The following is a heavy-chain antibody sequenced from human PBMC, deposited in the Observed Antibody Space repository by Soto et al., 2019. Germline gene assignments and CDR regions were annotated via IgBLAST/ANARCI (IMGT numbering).Heavy chain of an antibody. CDR2: ILHTDHT. D-gene: IGHD2-2*01. Sequence: QVQLQEAGPGLVKPSGTLSLSCSVSGDSFSSTNWWAWIRRPPGKGLEWIGDILHTDHTVLSPSLRSRITISIDRSKNEFSLKLTSVTAADTAVYYCVGSPRRVDGKSYVDYWGPGALVIVAS. V-gene: IGHV4-4*02. J-gene: IGHJ4*02. CDR3: VGSPRRVDGKSYVDY. CDR1: GDSFSSTNW.